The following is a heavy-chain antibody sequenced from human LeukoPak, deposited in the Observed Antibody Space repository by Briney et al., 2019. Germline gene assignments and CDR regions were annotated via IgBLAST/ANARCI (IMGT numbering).Heavy chain of an antibody. Sequence: GGSLRPSCVASGFTFSDSWMSWVRQAPGKGLEWVADIKQDGSEKDYVDSVRGRFTISRDNAKNSLYLQMNSLRAEDTAVYYCATYTNWVAGDVWGQGTTVSVSS. CDR2: IKQDGSEK. D-gene: IGHD1-1*01. V-gene: IGHV3-7*01. J-gene: IGHJ6*02. CDR3: ATYTNWVAGDV. CDR1: GFTFSDSW.